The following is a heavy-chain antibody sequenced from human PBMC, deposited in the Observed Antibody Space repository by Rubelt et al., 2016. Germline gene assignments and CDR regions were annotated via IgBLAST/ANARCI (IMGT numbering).Heavy chain of an antibody. D-gene: IGHD6-19*01. J-gene: IGHJ4*02. CDR1: GFTFSSYG. CDR3: AKEDWGYSSGWYPYYFDY. V-gene: IGHV3-23*01. Sequence: SGGGVVQPGRSLRLSCAASGFTFSSYGMHWVRQAPGKGLEWVSAISGSGGSTYYADSVKGRFTISRDNSKNTLYLQMNSLRAEDTAVYYCAKEDWGYSSGWYPYYFDYWGQGTLVTVSS. CDR2: ISGSGGST.